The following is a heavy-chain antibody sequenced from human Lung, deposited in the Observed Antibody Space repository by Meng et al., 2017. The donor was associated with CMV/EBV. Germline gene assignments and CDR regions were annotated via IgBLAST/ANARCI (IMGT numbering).Heavy chain of an antibody. Sequence: ASXXVSCKASGYTFTSYDINWVRQATGQGLEWMGWMNPNSGNTGYAQKFQGRVTFTRDTSIGTAYMELSSLRSEDTAMYYCAREDDFGGQSPYLGQGTLVTVSS. CDR2: MNPNSGNT. V-gene: IGHV1-8*03. CDR1: GYTFTSYD. D-gene: IGHD4/OR15-4a*01. CDR3: AREDDFGGQSPY. J-gene: IGHJ4*02.